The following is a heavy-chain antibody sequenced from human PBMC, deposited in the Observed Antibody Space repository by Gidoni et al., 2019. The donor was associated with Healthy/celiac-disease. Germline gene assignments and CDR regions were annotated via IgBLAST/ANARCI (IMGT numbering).Heavy chain of an antibody. CDR2: IKQDGSEK. CDR1: GFTFSSYW. V-gene: IGHV3-7*05. Sequence: EVQLVESGGGLVQPGGSLRLSCAASGFTFSSYWMSWVRQAPGKGLEWVANIKQDGSEKYYVDSVKGRFTISRDNAKNSLYLQMNSLRAEDTAVYYCARWGYGDDPPLDYWGQGTLVTVSS. J-gene: IGHJ4*02. D-gene: IGHD4-17*01. CDR3: ARWGYGDDPPLDY.